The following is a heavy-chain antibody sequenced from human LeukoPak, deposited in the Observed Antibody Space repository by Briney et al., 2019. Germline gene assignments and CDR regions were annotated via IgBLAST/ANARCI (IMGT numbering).Heavy chain of an antibody. Sequence: GGSLRLSCAASGFTFSSYAMSWVRQAPGKGLEWVSAISGSGGSTYYADSVKGRFTISRDNSKNTLYLQMNSLRAEDTAVYYCAKPWYCSSTSCYLSPSYYYYGMDVWSQGTTVTVSS. CDR3: AKPWYCSSTSCYLSPSYYYYGMDV. D-gene: IGHD2-2*01. J-gene: IGHJ6*02. CDR2: ISGSGGST. V-gene: IGHV3-23*01. CDR1: GFTFSSYA.